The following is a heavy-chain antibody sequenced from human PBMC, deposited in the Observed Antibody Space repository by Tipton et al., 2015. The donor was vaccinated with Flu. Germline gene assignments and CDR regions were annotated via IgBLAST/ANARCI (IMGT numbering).Heavy chain of an antibody. V-gene: IGHV4-4*07. Sequence: TLSLTCTVSGGSISSYYWSWIRQPPGKGLEWIGRIYTSGSTNYNPSLKSRVTMSVDTSKNQFSLKLSSVTAADTAVYYCARGLRDSLHQGESWRFLEWTYDAFDIWGQGTMVTVSS. CDR1: GGSISSYY. D-gene: IGHD3-3*01. CDR3: ARGLRDSLHQGESWRFLEWTYDAFDI. CDR2: IYTSGST. J-gene: IGHJ3*02.